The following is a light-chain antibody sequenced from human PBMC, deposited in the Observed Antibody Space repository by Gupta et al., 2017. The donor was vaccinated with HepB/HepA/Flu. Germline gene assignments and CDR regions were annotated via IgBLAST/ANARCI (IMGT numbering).Light chain of an antibody. Sequence: EIVPTQSPATLSWSPGERATLSSSASQSVSSYLAWYQPKPGQAPRLLIYDASNRATGIPARLSGSGSGTDFTLTISSRGPEDFAVYYCQQRSNWPPYTFGQGTKLEIK. J-gene: IGKJ2*01. CDR1: QSVSSY. CDR3: QQRSNWPPYT. V-gene: IGKV3-11*01. CDR2: DAS.